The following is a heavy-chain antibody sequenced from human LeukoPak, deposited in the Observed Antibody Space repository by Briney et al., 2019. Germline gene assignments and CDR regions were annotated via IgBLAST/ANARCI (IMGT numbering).Heavy chain of an antibody. CDR1: GFTVSNDY. V-gene: IGHV3-48*02. Sequence: PGGSLRLSCAASGFTVSNDYMSWVRQAPGKGLEWLSYISSSSGTIYYADSVKGRFTISRDNAENSLYLQMNSLRDGDTAVYYCARLSRSFDDWGQGTLVTVSS. CDR2: ISSSSGTI. CDR3: ARLSRSFDD. J-gene: IGHJ4*02.